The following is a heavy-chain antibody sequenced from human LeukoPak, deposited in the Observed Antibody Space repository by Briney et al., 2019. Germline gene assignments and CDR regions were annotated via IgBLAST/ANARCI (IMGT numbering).Heavy chain of an antibody. D-gene: IGHD1-1*01. CDR1: DFTFA. J-gene: IGHJ4*02. V-gene: IGHV3-23*01. CDR3: VRMRGPERRHCFDY. Sequence: PGGSLRLSCVVSDFTFAVSWVRQAPGKGLEWISTINGRGDDSFHADSVKGRFTISRDTSKNTLYLHMSSLRAADTAMYFCVRMRGPERRHCFDYWSQGALLIVFS. CDR2: INGRGDDS.